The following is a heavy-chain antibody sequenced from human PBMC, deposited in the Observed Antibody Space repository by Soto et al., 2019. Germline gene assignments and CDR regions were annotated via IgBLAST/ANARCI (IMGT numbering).Heavy chain of an antibody. CDR2: TTWNSDII. CDR3: VRVNASGPYYSGMDV. J-gene: IGHJ6*02. Sequence: EVQLVESGGGLVQPGRSLRLSCTASGFTFDEYAMHWVRQPLGKGLEWVSGTTWNSDIIACADSVKGRFTISRDNAKNSLYLQMNSLRAEDTALYYCVRVNASGPYYSGMDVWGQGTTVTVSS. CDR1: GFTFDEYA. D-gene: IGHD6-19*01. V-gene: IGHV3-9*01.